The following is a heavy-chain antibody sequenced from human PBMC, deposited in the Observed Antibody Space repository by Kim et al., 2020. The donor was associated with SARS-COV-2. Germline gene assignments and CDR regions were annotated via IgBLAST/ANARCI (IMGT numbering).Heavy chain of an antibody. CDR2: ISYDGSNK. Sequence: GGSLRLSCAASGFTFSSYGMHWVRQAPGKGLEWVAVISYDGSNKYYADSVKGRFTISRDNSKNTLYLQMNSLRAEDTAVYYCAKDQSEVVGATEAFDIWGQGTMVTVSS. D-gene: IGHD1-26*01. CDR3: AKDQSEVVGATEAFDI. J-gene: IGHJ3*02. CDR1: GFTFSSYG. V-gene: IGHV3-30*18.